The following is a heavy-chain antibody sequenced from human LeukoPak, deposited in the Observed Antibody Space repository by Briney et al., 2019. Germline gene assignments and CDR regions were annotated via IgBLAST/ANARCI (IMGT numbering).Heavy chain of an antibody. J-gene: IGHJ3*01. CDR2: IYSGGTT. CDR1: GFTVSSNF. CDR3: ATEKIPDEHRGAFDV. V-gene: IGHV3-53*01. Sequence: GVSLRLSCAASGFTVSSNFMSWVREVPGGGREWVSAIYSGGTTNYAESVKGRFTISRDNSKNTLYLQMNSLRVEDTAVYYCATEKIPDEHRGAFDVWGQGTMVTVSS. D-gene: IGHD2-21*01.